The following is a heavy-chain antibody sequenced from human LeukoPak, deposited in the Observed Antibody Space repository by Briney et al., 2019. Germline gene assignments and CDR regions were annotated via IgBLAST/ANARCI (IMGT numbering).Heavy chain of an antibody. CDR1: GGTFSSYA. D-gene: IGHD6-6*01. J-gene: IGHJ4*02. CDR2: IIPIFGTA. V-gene: IGHV1-69*06. Sequence: ASVKVSFKASGGTFSSYAISWVRQAPGQGLEWMGGIIPIFGTANYAQKFQGRVTITADKSTSTAYVELSSLRSEDTAVYYCARAKGSSSGGNFDYWGQGTLVTVSS. CDR3: ARAKGSSSGGNFDY.